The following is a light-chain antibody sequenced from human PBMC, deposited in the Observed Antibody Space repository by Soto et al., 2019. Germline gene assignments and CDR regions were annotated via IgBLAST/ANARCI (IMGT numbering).Light chain of an antibody. CDR1: QSLLYNNTYNY. CDR3: MQALQSLT. CDR2: FGS. Sequence: EIVMTQSPLTLPVTPGEPASISCRSSQSLLYNNTYNYLDWYVQKPGQSPQLLIYFGSNRAPGVPHRFSGSGTGTDFTRNINRVEAEDVGTYYCMQALQSLTFGQGTRLEIQ. V-gene: IGKV2-28*01. J-gene: IGKJ5*01.